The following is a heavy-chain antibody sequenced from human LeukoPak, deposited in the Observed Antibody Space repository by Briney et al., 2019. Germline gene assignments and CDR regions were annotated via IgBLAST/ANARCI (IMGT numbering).Heavy chain of an antibody. J-gene: IGHJ3*02. CDR1: GYTFTGYY. Sequence: ASVKVSCKASGYTFTGYYMHWVRQAPGQGLEWMGWINPNSGGTNYAQKFQGRVTMTRDTSISTAYMELSRLRSDDTAVYYCARETIARERGITMKRDTPDAFDIWGQGTMVTVSS. V-gene: IGHV1-2*02. CDR2: INPNSGGT. CDR3: ARETIARERGITMKRDTPDAFDI. D-gene: IGHD3-22*01.